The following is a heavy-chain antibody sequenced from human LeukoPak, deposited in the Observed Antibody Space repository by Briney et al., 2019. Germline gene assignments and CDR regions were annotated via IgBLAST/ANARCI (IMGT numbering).Heavy chain of an antibody. J-gene: IGHJ6*03. CDR3: ARDGFLPTYYDFWSGYYSHYYYMDV. D-gene: IGHD3-3*01. CDR1: GFTFSSYW. V-gene: IGHV3-7*01. CDR2: IKQDGSEK. Sequence: GGSLRLSCAASGFTFSSYWMSWVRQAPGKGLEWVANIKQDGSEKYYVDSVKGRFTISRDNAKNSLYLQMNSLRAEDTAVYYCARDGFLPTYYDFWSGYYSHYYYMDVWGKGTTVTVSS.